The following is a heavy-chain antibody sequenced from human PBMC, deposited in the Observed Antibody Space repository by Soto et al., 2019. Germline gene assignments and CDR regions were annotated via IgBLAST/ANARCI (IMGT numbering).Heavy chain of an antibody. CDR3: AREKARLQLGGNYYYILDV. CDR1: GGTFSNSA. Sequence: QVHLEQSGADVKRPGSSVRVSCKASGGTFSNSAISWVRQAPGQGLEWMGGIMPIFRTPDYAQKFQGRVTITADESSTTAYMEFTGLRSDDTAVYYCAREKARLQLGGNYYYILDVWGQGTTVTVSS. J-gene: IGHJ6*02. CDR2: IMPIFRTP. V-gene: IGHV1-69*12. D-gene: IGHD5-12*01.